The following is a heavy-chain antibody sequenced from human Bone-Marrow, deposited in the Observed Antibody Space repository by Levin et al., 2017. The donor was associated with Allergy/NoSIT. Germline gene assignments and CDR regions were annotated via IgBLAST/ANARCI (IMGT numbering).Heavy chain of an antibody. V-gene: IGHV1-2*02. CDR1: GYTFSVYW. D-gene: IGHD3-22*01. Sequence: GASVKVSCKASGYTFSVYWIHWVRHVPGEGLEWMGWIIPNSGDTNYAQKFQGRVTMTRDTSINTVYMELTGLTSDDAAVYYCTRGLMIGASKMFDLWGQGTLVTVSS. CDR3: TRGLMIGASKMFDL. CDR2: IIPNSGDT. J-gene: IGHJ5*02.